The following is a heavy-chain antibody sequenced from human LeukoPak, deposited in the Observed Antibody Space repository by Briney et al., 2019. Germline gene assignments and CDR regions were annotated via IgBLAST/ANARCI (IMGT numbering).Heavy chain of an antibody. V-gene: IGHV4-39*01. Sequence: SETLSLTCTVSGASISSSSYYSGWIRQPPGKGLEWIGSMYYSGRTYYNPSLKSRVTISVDTSKNQFSLKLTSVTDADTGVYYCATQMVVTALDYWGQGTLVTVSS. CDR3: ATQMVVTALDY. D-gene: IGHD2-21*02. CDR1: GASISSSSYY. J-gene: IGHJ4*02. CDR2: MYYSGRT.